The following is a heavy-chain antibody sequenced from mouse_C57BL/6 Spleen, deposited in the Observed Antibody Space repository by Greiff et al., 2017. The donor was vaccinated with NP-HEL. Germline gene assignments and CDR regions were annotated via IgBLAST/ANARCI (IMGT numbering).Heavy chain of an antibody. CDR3: TTYYYGSSYRGY. Sequence: VQLQQSGAELVRPGASVKLSCTASGFNIKDYYMHWVKQRPEQGLEWIGRIDPEDGDTEYAPKFQGKATMTADTSSNTAYLQLSSLTSEDTAVYYCTTYYYGSSYRGYWGQGTTLTVSS. CDR1: GFNIKDYY. CDR2: IDPEDGDT. D-gene: IGHD1-1*01. V-gene: IGHV14-1*01. J-gene: IGHJ2*01.